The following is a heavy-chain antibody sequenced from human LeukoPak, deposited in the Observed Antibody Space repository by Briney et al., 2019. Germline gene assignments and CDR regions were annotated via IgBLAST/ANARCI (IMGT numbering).Heavy chain of an antibody. CDR3: ARHGSSSRNWFDP. J-gene: IGHJ5*02. CDR2: IYPGDSDT. D-gene: IGHD6-13*01. CDR1: GYSFTGYW. Sequence: GESLKISCKGSGYSFTGYWIGWVRQMPGKGLEWMGIIYPGDSDTRYSPSFQGQVTISADKSISTAYLQWSSLKASDTAMYYCARHGSSSRNWFDPWGQGTLVTVSS. V-gene: IGHV5-51*01.